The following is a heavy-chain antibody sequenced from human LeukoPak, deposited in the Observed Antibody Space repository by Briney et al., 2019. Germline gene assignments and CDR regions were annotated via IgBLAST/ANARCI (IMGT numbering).Heavy chain of an antibody. CDR2: ISAYNGNT. V-gene: IGHV1-18*01. Sequence: ASVKVSCKASGYTFTSYGISWVRQAPGQGLEWMGWISAYNGNTNYAQKLQGRVTMTTDTSTSTAYMELRSLRSDDTAVYYCAKDYGDYIRYHYYYGMDVWGQGTTVTVSS. CDR3: AKDYGDYIRYHYYYGMDV. J-gene: IGHJ6*02. D-gene: IGHD4-17*01. CDR1: GYTFTSYG.